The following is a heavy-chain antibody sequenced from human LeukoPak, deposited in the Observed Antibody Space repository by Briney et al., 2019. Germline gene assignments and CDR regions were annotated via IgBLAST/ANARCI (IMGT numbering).Heavy chain of an antibody. CDR1: GGSISSSNW. Sequence: PSETLSLTCAVSGGSISSSNWWSWVRQPPGKGLEWIGEIYHSGSTNYNPSLKSRVTISVDKSKNQFSLKLSSVTAADTAVYYCARDLMVYYYYYMDVWGKGTTVTVSS. D-gene: IGHD2-8*01. V-gene: IGHV4-4*02. CDR3: ARDLMVYYYYYMDV. J-gene: IGHJ6*03. CDR2: IYHSGST.